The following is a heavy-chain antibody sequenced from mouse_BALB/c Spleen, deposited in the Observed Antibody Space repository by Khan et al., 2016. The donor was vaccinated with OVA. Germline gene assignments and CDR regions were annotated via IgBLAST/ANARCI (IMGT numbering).Heavy chain of an antibody. Sequence: QIQLVQSGPELKKPGETVKISCKASGYTFTIYGMNWVRQAPGKGLKWMGRINTYTGEPTYADDFKGRFAFSLETSASTAFLQINNLKNEDTATYFCARVGYNGTMDYWGQGTSVTVSS. CDR3: ARVGYNGTMDY. V-gene: IGHV9-3-1*01. CDR2: INTYTGEP. J-gene: IGHJ4*01. D-gene: IGHD2-14*01. CDR1: GYTFTIYG.